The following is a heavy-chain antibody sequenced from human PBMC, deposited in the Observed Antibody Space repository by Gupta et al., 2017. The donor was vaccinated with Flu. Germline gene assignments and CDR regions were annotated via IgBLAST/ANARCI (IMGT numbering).Heavy chain of an antibody. CDR3: AKAQDIVLMVYVLAGPVDY. CDR2: ISYDGSKK. D-gene: IGHD2-8*01. V-gene: IGHV3-30*18. Sequence: HWVRQAPGKGLEWVAVISYDGSKKYYADSVKGRFTISRDNSKNTLSLQMNSLTPEDTAVYYCAKAQDIVLMVYVLAGPVDYWGQGTPVTVSS. J-gene: IGHJ4*02.